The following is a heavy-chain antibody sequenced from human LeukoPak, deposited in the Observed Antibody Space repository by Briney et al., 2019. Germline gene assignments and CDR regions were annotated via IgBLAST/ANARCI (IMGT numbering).Heavy chain of an antibody. CDR2: INIGGTNT. CDR3: ATDGAGFDT. Sequence: PGGSLRLSCAASGFTFNDYYMSWIRRAPGKGLEWLSYINIGGTNTHYADSVKGRFTISRDNAKKSLYLEMNNLRAEDTAAYYCATDGAGFDTWGQGVLVTVSS. V-gene: IGHV3-11*01. CDR1: GFTFNDYY. J-gene: IGHJ5*02.